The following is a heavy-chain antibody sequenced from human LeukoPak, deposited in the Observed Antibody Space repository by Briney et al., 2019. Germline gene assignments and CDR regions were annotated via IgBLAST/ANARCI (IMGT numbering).Heavy chain of an antibody. CDR2: IYSGGST. CDR3: ARQGIVDTAMFDY. Sequence: GGSLRLSCAASGFTVSSNYMSWVRQAPGKGLEWVSVIYSGGSTYYADSVKGRFTISRDNSKNTLYLQMNSLRAEDTAVYYCARQGIVDTAMFDYWGQGTLVTVSS. CDR1: GFTVSSNY. V-gene: IGHV3-66*04. D-gene: IGHD5-18*01. J-gene: IGHJ4*02.